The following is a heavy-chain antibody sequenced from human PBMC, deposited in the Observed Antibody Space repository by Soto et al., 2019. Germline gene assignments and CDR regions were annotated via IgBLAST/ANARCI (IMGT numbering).Heavy chain of an antibody. D-gene: IGHD1-26*01. J-gene: IGHJ4*02. Sequence: SVKVSCKAAGGTFSSYGISWVRQAPGQGLEWMGGIIPMFGTATHTQNFQGRLTITADESTSTAYMELSSLRSEDTAVYFCARSVGVTTLSYLDYWGQGTLVPVSS. CDR1: GGTFSSYG. CDR2: IIPMFGTA. CDR3: ARSVGVTTLSYLDY. V-gene: IGHV1-69*13.